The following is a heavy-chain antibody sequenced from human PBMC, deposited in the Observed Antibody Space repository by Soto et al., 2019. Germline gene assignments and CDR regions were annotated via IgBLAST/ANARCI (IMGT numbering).Heavy chain of an antibody. V-gene: IGHV1-69*02. Sequence: QVQLVQSGAEVKKPGSSVKVSCKASGGTFSSYTISWVRQAPGQGLEWMGRIIPILGIANYAQKFQGRLTITADKSTSTAYMELSSLRSEDTAVYYCALTRYYDIWTGGWAFDIWGQGTMVTVSS. CDR2: IIPILGIA. CDR1: GGTFSSYT. D-gene: IGHD3-9*01. CDR3: ALTRYYDIWTGGWAFDI. J-gene: IGHJ3*02.